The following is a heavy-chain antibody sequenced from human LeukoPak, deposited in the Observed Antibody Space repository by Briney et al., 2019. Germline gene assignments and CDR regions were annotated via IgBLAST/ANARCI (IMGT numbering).Heavy chain of an antibody. CDR1: GGSISSYY. CDR2: IYYSGST. V-gene: IGHV4-59*01. J-gene: IGHJ5*02. CDR3: ARRVRFLEWFGFDP. Sequence: PSETLSLTCTVSGGSISSYYWSWIRQPPGKGLEWIGYIYYSGSTNHNPSLKSRVTISVDTSKNLFSLKLSSVTAADTAVYYCARRVRFLEWFGFDPWGQGTLVTVSS. D-gene: IGHD3-3*01.